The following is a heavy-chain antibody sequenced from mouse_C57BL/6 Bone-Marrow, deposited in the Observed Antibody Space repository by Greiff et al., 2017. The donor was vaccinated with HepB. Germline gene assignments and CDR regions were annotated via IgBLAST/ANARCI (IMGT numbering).Heavy chain of an antibody. J-gene: IGHJ3*01. CDR2: ISYDGSN. CDR3: AREANWDDWFAY. CDR1: GYSITSGYY. D-gene: IGHD4-1*01. Sequence: VQLQQSGPGLVKPSQSLSLTCSVTGYSITSGYYWNWIRQFPGNKLEWMGYISYDGSNNYNPSLKNRISITRDTSKNQFFLKLNSVTTEDTATYYCAREANWDDWFAYWGQGTLVTVSA. V-gene: IGHV3-6*01.